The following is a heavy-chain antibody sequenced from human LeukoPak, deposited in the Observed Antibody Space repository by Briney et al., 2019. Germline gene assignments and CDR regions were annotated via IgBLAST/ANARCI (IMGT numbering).Heavy chain of an antibody. CDR3: ARSQWGYYYGSASYSDGHYFDY. J-gene: IGHJ4*02. CDR2: IYSGGDT. V-gene: IGHV3-66*01. Sequence: TGGSLRLSCAASGFTFSSYSMNWVRQAPGKGLEWVSLIYSGGDTYYADSVKGRFTISRDDSKNTLYLQMNSLRAEDTAVYYCARSQWGYYYGSASYSDGHYFDYWGQGTLVTVSS. D-gene: IGHD3-10*01. CDR1: GFTFSSYS.